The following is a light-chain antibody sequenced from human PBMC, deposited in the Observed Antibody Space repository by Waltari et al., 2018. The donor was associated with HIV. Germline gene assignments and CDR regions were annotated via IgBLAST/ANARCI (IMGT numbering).Light chain of an antibody. CDR2: GNN. CDR1: SSNIRAGSD. CDR3: QSYDSSLSGWV. J-gene: IGLJ3*02. Sequence: QSVLTQPPSVSGAPGQRVTISCPGSSSNIRAGSDVHWYPQLPGTAPKLLIYGNNNRPSGVPDRFSGSKSATSASLAITGLQAEDEADYYCQSYDSSLSGWVFGGGTKLTVL. V-gene: IGLV1-40*01.